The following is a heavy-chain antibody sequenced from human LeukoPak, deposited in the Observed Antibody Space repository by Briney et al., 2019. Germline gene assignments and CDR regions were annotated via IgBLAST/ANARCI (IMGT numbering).Heavy chain of an antibody. CDR3: ARHPGYCSSTSCPGFDY. CDR2: INHSGST. Sequence: SETLSFTCAVYGGSFSGYYWSWIRQPPGKGLEWIGEINHSGSTNYNPSLKSRVTISVDTSKNQFSLKLSSVTAADTAVYYCARHPGYCSSTSCPGFDYWGQGTLVTVSS. CDR1: GGSFSGYY. D-gene: IGHD2-2*01. J-gene: IGHJ4*02. V-gene: IGHV4-34*01.